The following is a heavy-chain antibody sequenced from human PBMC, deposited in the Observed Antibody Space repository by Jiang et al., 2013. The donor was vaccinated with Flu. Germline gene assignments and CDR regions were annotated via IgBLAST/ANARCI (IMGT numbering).Heavy chain of an antibody. D-gene: IGHD3-16*02. J-gene: IGHJ3*02. CDR3: ARDPTRLKDQSWGSYRTRGDLDI. V-gene: IGHV4-4*02. CDR1: GGSVSGTYW. CDR2: IHHSGRT. Sequence: GSGLVKPSGTLSLTCDVSGGSVSGTYWWSWVRQPPGKGLEWLGEIHHSGRTNYNPSLKSRVSMSVDKPKNQFSLKLISVTAADTAVYYCARDPTRLKDQSWGSYRTRGDLDIWGQGTMVTVSS.